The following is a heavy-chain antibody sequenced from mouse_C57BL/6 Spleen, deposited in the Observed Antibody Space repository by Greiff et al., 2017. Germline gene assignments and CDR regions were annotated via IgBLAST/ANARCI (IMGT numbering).Heavy chain of an antibody. Sequence: EVMLVESGGGLVKPGGSLKLSCAASGFTFSDYGMHWVRQAPEKGLEWVAYISSGSSTIYYADTVKGRFTISRDNAKNTLFLQMTSLRSEDTAMYDCARDPYLLYYAMDYWGQGTSVTVSA. D-gene: IGHD2-1*01. CDR1: GFTFSDYG. V-gene: IGHV5-17*01. CDR2: ISSGSSTI. J-gene: IGHJ4*01. CDR3: ARDPYLLYYAMDY.